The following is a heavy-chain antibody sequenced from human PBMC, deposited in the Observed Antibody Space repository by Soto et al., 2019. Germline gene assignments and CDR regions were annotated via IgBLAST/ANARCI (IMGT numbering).Heavy chain of an antibody. D-gene: IGHD1-26*01. V-gene: IGHV1-18*04. Sequence: QVQLVQSGAEVKKPGASVKVSCKASGYTFANYGITCVRQAPGQGLEWMGWVSAYNRNTNYAQKFEDRVTMTTDTSTGTAYLELKSVRSDDTATYFCARARQWAPLPYWGQGTQVTVSS. CDR3: ARARQWAPLPY. CDR2: VSAYNRNT. CDR1: GYTFANYG. J-gene: IGHJ4*02.